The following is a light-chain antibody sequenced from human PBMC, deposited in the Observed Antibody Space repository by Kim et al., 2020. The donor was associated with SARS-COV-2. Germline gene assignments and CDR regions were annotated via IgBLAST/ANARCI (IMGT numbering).Light chain of an antibody. CDR1: SLRSYY. CDR2: GKN. Sequence: SSELTQDPAVSVALGQTVRITCQGDSLRSYYASWYQQKPRQAPVLVIYGKNNRPSGIPDRFSGSSSGNTASLTITGAQAEDEADYYCNSRDSSGKVFGGGTQLTVL. J-gene: IGLJ3*02. V-gene: IGLV3-19*01. CDR3: NSRDSSGKV.